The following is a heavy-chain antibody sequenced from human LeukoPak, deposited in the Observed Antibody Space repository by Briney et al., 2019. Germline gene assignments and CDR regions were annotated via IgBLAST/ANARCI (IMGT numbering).Heavy chain of an antibody. Sequence: GGPLRLSCAASGFTFSSYGMHWVRQAPGKGLGWVAVISYDGSNKYYADSVKVRFTISRDNSKNTLYLQMNRLRAEDTAVYYCAKDSAPYCSGGSCYGKLRDPDYYFDSWGQGTLVTVSS. CDR2: ISYDGSNK. CDR3: AKDSAPYCSGGSCYGKLRDPDYYFDS. J-gene: IGHJ4*02. CDR1: GFTFSSYG. D-gene: IGHD2-15*01. V-gene: IGHV3-30*18.